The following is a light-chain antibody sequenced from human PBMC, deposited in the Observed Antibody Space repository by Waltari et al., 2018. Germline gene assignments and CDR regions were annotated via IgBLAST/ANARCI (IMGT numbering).Light chain of an antibody. CDR2: GAN. Sequence: QTVVTQEPSVTVSPGGTVTLTCASSTGAVTSGVYANWFQQKPGQAPRSLIFGANNKYSWTPARFSGSLLGGKAALTLSGVQPEDEAEYYCLLYYGGLWVFGGGTKLTVL. CDR3: LLYYGGLWV. V-gene: IGLV7-43*01. CDR1: TGAVTSGVY. J-gene: IGLJ3*02.